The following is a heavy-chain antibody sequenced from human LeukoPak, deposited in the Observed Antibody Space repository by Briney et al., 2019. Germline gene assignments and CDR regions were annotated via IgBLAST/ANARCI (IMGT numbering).Heavy chain of an antibody. CDR3: ARDSCSGGSCFEGFDY. CDR1: GFTFSSYA. J-gene: IGHJ4*02. D-gene: IGHD2-15*01. V-gene: IGHV3-30-3*01. Sequence: GGSLRLSCAASGFTFSSYAMHWVRQAPGKGLEWVAAISYDGSNKYYADSVKGRFTISRDNSKNTLYLQMNSLRAEDTAVYYCARDSCSGGSCFEGFDYWGQGTLVTVSS. CDR2: ISYDGSNK.